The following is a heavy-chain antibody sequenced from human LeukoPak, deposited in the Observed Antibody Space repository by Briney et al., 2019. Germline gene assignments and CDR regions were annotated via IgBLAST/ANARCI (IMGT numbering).Heavy chain of an antibody. CDR3: ARDHHDSSGKQYPSFDY. J-gene: IGHJ4*02. CDR2: INPSGGGT. Sequence: ASVKVSCKASGFTFTNYYIHWVRQAPRQGLEWMGIINPSGGGTSYAQKLQGRVTMTRDTSTSTVYMDLSSLRSEDTAVYYCARDHHDSSGKQYPSFDYWGQGTLVTVSS. CDR1: GFTFTNYY. D-gene: IGHD3-22*01. V-gene: IGHV1-46*04.